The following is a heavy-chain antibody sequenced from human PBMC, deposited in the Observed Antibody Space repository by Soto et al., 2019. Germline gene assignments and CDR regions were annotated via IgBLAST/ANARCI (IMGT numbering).Heavy chain of an antibody. Sequence: EVRLVESGGGLVQPGGSLRLSCAVSGLTFSIYGMNWVRQAPGQGLEIISYISSSSSTIFYADSVKGRFTISRDNARNLLYLQMNSLRDEDTAVYDCAGLENYYYGMDVWGQGTMVTVSS. V-gene: IGHV3-48*02. J-gene: IGHJ6*02. CDR3: AGLENYYYGMDV. CDR2: ISSSSSTI. CDR1: GLTFSIYG.